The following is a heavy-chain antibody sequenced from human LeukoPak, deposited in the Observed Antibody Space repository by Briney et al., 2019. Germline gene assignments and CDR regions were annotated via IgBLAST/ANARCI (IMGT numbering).Heavy chain of an antibody. V-gene: IGHV4-4*08. J-gene: IGHJ4*02. CDR3: AREKDSSGWYVFDY. D-gene: IGHD6-19*01. CDR1: GGSISSYY. Sequence: SETLSLTCTVSGGSISSYYWGWIRQPPGKGLEWIGRIYTSGSTNYNPSLKSRVTISVGTSKNQFSLKLSSVTAADTAVYYCAREKDSSGWYVFDYWGQGTLVTVSS. CDR2: IYTSGST.